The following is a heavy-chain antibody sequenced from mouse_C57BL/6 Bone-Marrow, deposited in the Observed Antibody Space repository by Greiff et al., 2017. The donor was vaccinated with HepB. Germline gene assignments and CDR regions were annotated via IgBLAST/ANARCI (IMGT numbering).Heavy chain of an antibody. Sequence: EVQLVESGAELVRPGASVKLSCTASGFNIKDDYMHWVKQRPEQGLEWIGWIDPENGDTEYASKFQGKATITADTSSNTAYLQLSSLTSEDTAVYYCTRLFYFDYWGQGTTLTVSS. J-gene: IGHJ2*01. V-gene: IGHV14-4*01. CDR2: IDPENGDT. CDR3: TRLFYFDY. D-gene: IGHD1-1*01. CDR1: GFNIKDDY.